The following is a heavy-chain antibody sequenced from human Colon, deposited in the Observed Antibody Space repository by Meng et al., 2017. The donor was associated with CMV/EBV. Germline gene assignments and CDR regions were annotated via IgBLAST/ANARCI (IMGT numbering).Heavy chain of an antibody. Sequence: TSYGFRMERRAAGRGLEWVALISGYNGSTICAQKYQDRVTMTTNITTNATYMEMRSLRSDEEAVYYCARGRPNRCSSASCYLWYFDLWGRGTLVTVSS. CDR3: ARGRPNRCSSASCYLWYFDL. D-gene: IGHD2-2*01. J-gene: IGHJ2*01. CDR2: ISGYNGST. V-gene: IGHV1-18*01. CDR1: TSYG.